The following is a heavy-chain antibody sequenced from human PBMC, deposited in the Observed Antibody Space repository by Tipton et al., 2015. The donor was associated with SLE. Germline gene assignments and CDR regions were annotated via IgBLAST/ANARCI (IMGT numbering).Heavy chain of an antibody. CDR1: GGSISSYY. D-gene: IGHD1-26*01. V-gene: IGHV4-59*08. J-gene: IGHJ3*02. Sequence: TLSLTCTVSGGSISSYYWSWIRQPPGKGLEWIGYIYYSGSTNYNPSLRSRVTISLDTSKNQFSLKLSSVTAADTAMYYCTRHNTGSYYGAFDIWGQGTMVTVSS. CDR3: TRHNTGSYYGAFDI. CDR2: IYYSGST.